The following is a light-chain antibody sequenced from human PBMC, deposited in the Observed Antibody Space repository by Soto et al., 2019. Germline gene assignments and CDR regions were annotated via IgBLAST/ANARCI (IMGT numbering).Light chain of an antibody. V-gene: IGLV2-8*01. Sequence: QSALTQPPSASGSPGQSVSISCTGASIDVGGYNYVSWYQQHPGKAPKLMIYEVNQRPSGVPDRFSGSKSGNTASLTVSRLQAEDEADYYCSSYAGSSNLVFGGGTKLTVL. CDR3: SSYAGSSNLV. J-gene: IGLJ2*01. CDR2: EVN. CDR1: SIDVGGYNY.